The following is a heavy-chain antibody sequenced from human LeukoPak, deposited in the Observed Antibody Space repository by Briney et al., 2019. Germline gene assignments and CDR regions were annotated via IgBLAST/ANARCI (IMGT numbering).Heavy chain of an antibody. D-gene: IGHD3-22*01. J-gene: IGHJ4*02. CDR2: IKQDGSEK. CDR3: ARDGVNYYDSSGYFRPRPLPDY. V-gene: IGHV3-7*01. Sequence: GGSLRLSCAASGFTFSSYWMSWVRQAPGKGLEWVANIKQDGSEKYYVDSVKGRFTISRDNAKNSLYLQMSSLRAEDTAVYYCARDGVNYYDSSGYFRPRPLPDYWGQGTLVTVSS. CDR1: GFTFSSYW.